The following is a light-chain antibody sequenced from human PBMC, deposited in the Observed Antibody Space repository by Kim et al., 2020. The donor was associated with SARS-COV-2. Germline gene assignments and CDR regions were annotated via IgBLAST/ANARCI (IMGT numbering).Light chain of an antibody. CDR3: YSYAGSYTVVV. V-gene: IGLV2-11*01. CDR1: SSDVGAYNY. Sequence: QSALTQPRSVSGSPGQSVTISCTGNSSDVGAYNYVSWYQQHPGKAPKLIIYDVSERPSGVPDRFSGSKSGNTASLTISGLQAEDEADYYCYSYAGSYTVVVFGGGTQLTFL. CDR2: DVS. J-gene: IGLJ2*01.